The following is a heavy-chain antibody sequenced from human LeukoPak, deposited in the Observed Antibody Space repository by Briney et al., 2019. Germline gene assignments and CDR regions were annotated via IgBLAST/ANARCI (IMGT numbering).Heavy chain of an antibody. D-gene: IGHD2-15*01. CDR1: GDSVSSNSAA. CDR2: TYYRSKWYN. CDR3: AKDLSPCSGGSCTG. V-gene: IGHV6-1*01. Sequence: SQTLSLTCAISGDSVSSNSAAWNWIRQSPSRGLEWLGRTYYRSKWYNDDAVSVKSRITINPDTSKNQFSLQLNSVTPEDTAVYCCAKDLSPCSGGSCTGWGQGTLVTVSS. J-gene: IGHJ4*02.